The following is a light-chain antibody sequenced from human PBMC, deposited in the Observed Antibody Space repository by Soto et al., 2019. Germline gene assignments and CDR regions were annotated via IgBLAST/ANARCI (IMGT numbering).Light chain of an antibody. V-gene: IGKV1-5*03. CDR1: QSVSSW. CDR2: KAS. CDR3: QQYDSYPET. Sequence: DIQMTQSPATLSASAGDRVTITCRASQSVSSWLAWYQQKPGKAPKLLIYKASTLESGVPSRFSGSGSGTKFTLTISSLQPEDFATYYCQQYDSYPETFGQGTKVEIK. J-gene: IGKJ1*01.